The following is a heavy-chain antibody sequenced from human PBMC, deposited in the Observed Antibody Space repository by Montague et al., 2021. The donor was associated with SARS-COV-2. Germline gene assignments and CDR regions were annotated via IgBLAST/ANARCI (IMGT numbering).Heavy chain of an antibody. V-gene: IGHV4-34*01. J-gene: IGHJ6*02. CDR1: GGSFSGYY. D-gene: IGHD4-17*01. CDR3: ARGRTVTTFYYYYYGMDV. CDR2: INHSGST. Sequence: SETLSLTCAVYGGSFSGYYWSWIRQPPGKGLEWIGEINHSGSTNYNPSLKSRVNISVDTSKNQFSLKLSSVTAADTAVYYCARGRTVTTFYYYYYGMDVWGQGTTVTVSS.